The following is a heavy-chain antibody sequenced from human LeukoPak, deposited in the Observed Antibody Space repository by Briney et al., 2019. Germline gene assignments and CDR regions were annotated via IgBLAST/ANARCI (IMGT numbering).Heavy chain of an antibody. CDR2: IYYPGST. J-gene: IGHJ6*03. CDR3: ARVGGGGMRFRHYMDV. D-gene: IGHD3-16*01. V-gene: IGHV4-59*01. Sequence: PSETLSLTCSVSGDSITTSYWTWIRQSPGKGLEWIGYIYYPGSTLSNPSLKSRLSLSLHTSKNQFSLKLLSVTAADTATYYCARVGGGGMRFRHYMDVWGKGTPVTVSS. CDR1: GDSITTSY.